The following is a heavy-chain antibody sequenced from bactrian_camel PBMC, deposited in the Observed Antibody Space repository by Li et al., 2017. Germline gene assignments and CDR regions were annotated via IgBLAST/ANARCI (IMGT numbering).Heavy chain of an antibody. CDR2: VYTGGTYT. V-gene: IGHV3S6*01. Sequence: HVQLVESGGGLVQPGGSLRLSCAASGFTFTNYRMRWVRQAPGKGLEWVASVYTGGTYTYYAESVKGRFTVSADNAKNTVYLQMNSLKPADTAMYYCAAEAGHDCYEVTKGGRDFGYWGQGTQVTVS. D-gene: IGHD3*01. CDR3: AAEAGHDCYEVTKGGRDFGY. J-gene: IGHJ6*01. CDR1: GFTFTNYR.